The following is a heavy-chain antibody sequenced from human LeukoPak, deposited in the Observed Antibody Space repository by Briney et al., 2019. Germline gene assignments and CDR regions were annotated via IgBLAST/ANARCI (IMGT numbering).Heavy chain of an antibody. J-gene: IGHJ1*01. Sequence: QTGGSLRLSCAASGLTFSSYWMHWVRQPPGKGLVWVSGINSDGSSTNYADSVKGRFTISRDNAKNTLYLQMNSLRAEDTAVYYCASQGGTKILRFLEWLSYAEYFQHWGQGTLVTVSS. CDR3: ASQGGTKILRFLEWLSYAEYFQH. CDR1: GLTFSSYW. V-gene: IGHV3-74*01. CDR2: INSDGSST. D-gene: IGHD3-3*01.